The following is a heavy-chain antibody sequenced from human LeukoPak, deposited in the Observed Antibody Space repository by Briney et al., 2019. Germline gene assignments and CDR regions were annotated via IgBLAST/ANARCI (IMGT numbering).Heavy chain of an antibody. CDR3: ARDPNYYDSSGYHYYYYGMDV. CDR1: GASISTYY. J-gene: IGHJ6*02. D-gene: IGHD3-22*01. V-gene: IGHV4-59*12. CDR2: MYYSGNT. Sequence: SETLSLTCTVSGASISTYYWSWIRQPPGKGLEWIGYMYYSGNTNYNPSLKSRVTISVDTSKNQFSLKLSSVTAADTAVYYCARDPNYYDSSGYHYYYYGMDVWGQGTTVTVSS.